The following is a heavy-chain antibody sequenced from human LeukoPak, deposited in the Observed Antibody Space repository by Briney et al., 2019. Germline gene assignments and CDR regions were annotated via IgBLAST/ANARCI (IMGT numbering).Heavy chain of an antibody. J-gene: IGHJ4*02. CDR1: GYSFTNYW. V-gene: IGHV5-10-1*01. CDR2: IDPSDSYS. Sequence: GESLKISCKGSGYSFTNYWISWVRQMPGKGLEWMGRIDPSDSYSDYSPSFQGHVTISVDKSITTAYLQWSSLKASDTAVYFCVRHLDLSMWDVYWGQGTLVSVSS. CDR3: VRHLDLSMWDVY. D-gene: IGHD1-26*01.